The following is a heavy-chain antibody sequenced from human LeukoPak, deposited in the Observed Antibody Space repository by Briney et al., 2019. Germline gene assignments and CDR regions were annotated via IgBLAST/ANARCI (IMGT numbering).Heavy chain of an antibody. V-gene: IGHV3-53*04. CDR2: IYSGGST. J-gene: IGHJ4*02. D-gene: IGHD6-19*01. Sequence: PGGSLRLSCAASGFTFSSYSVNWVRQAPGKGLEWVSVIYSGGSTYYADSVKGRFTISRHNSKNTLYLQMNSLRADDTAVYYCARDSSGLSFDYWGQGTLVTVSS. CDR1: GFTFSSYS. CDR3: ARDSSGLSFDY.